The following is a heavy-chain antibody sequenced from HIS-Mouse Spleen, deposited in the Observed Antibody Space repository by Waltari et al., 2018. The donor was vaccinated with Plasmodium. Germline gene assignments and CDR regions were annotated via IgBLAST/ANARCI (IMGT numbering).Heavy chain of an antibody. V-gene: IGHV4-39*07. D-gene: IGHD1-7*01. J-gene: IGHJ3*02. CDR1: GGSISSRSYY. CDR3: ARGRETTSPYDAFDI. CDR2: IYYSGST. Sequence: QLQLQESGPGLVKPSETLSLPCTVSGGSISSRSYYWGWIRQPPGKGLEWIGSIYYSGSTYYNPSLKSRVTISVDTSKNQFSLKLSSVTAADTAVYYCARGRETTSPYDAFDIWGQGTMVTVSS.